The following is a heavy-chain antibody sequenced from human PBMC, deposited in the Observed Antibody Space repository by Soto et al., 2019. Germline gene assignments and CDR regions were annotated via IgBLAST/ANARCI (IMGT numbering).Heavy chain of an antibody. Sequence: VASVKVSCKASGCTLTGYSMPGMRQAPGQGLEWMGWINPNTGRTNYAQNFQGRVTSTRDKSNNTIYLELNSLRADDTAVYYCANDRALGICSFDIWGQVTLVTVSS. J-gene: IGHJ4*01. V-gene: IGHV1-2*02. CDR3: ANDRALGICSFDI. CDR1: GCTLTGYS. CDR2: INPNTGRT. D-gene: IGHD1-1*01.